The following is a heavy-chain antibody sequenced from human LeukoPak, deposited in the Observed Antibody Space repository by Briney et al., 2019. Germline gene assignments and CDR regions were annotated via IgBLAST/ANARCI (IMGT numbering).Heavy chain of an antibody. CDR2: IKSKTDGGTT. Sequence: GGSLRLSCAASGFTFSNAWMRWVRQAPGKGLEWVGRIKSKTDGGTTDYAAPVKGRFTISRDDSKNTLYLQMNSLKTEDTAVYYCTTDVTGYDAFDIWGQGTMVTVSS. V-gene: IGHV3-15*01. J-gene: IGHJ3*02. CDR1: GFTFSNAW. D-gene: IGHD6-25*01. CDR3: TTDVTGYDAFDI.